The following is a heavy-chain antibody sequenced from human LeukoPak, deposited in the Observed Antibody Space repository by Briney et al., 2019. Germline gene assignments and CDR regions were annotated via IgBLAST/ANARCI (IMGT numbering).Heavy chain of an antibody. Sequence: TGGSLRLSCAASGFTFSSYGMHWVRQAPGKGLEWVAVISYDGSNKYYADSVKGRFTISRDNSKNTLYLQMNSLRAEDTAVYYCAKDSGSHRRFSDYWGQGTLVTVSS. CDR2: ISYDGSNK. CDR3: AKDSGSHRRFSDY. V-gene: IGHV3-30*18. D-gene: IGHD1-26*01. CDR1: GFTFSSYG. J-gene: IGHJ4*02.